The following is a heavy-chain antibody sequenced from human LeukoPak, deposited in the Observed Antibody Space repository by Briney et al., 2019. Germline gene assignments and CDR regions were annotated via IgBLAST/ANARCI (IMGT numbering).Heavy chain of an antibody. J-gene: IGHJ4*02. D-gene: IGHD3-22*01. CDR3: ARGAPPRRSYDSSGYYSYYFDY. CDR2: ISTNSGTT. V-gene: IGHV1-18*01. Sequence: ASVKVSCKASGYTFSNSGISWVRQAPGQGLEWMGWISTNSGTTNYAHNLQGRLTMTTDTSTSTAYMELRSLRSADTAVYYCARGAPPRRSYDSSGYYSYYFDYWGQGTLVTVSS. CDR1: GYTFSNSG.